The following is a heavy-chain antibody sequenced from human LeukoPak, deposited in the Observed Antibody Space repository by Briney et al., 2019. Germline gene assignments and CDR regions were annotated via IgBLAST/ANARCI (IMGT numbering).Heavy chain of an antibody. CDR2: IWYDGSNK. V-gene: IGHV3-33*01. D-gene: IGHD2-21*02. CDR1: GFTFSSYG. Sequence: GGSLRLSCAASGFTFSSYGMHWVRQAPGKGLEWVAVIWYDGSNKYYADSVKGRFTISRDNSKNTLYLQMNSLRAEDTAVYYCASSSVFVCGGDCPFDYWGQGTLVTVSS. CDR3: ASSSVFVCGGDCPFDY. J-gene: IGHJ4*02.